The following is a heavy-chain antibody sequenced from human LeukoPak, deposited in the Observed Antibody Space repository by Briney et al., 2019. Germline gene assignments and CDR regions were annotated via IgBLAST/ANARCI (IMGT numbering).Heavy chain of an antibody. D-gene: IGHD5-24*01. J-gene: IGHJ4*02. CDR3: ASQRWLQSSFDY. Sequence: GGSLRLSCAASGFTFSSYSMNWVRQAPGKGLEWVSSISSSSSYIYYADSVKGRFTISRDNAKNTLYLQMNSLRAEDTAVYYCASQRWLQSSFDYWGQGTLVTVSS. CDR1: GFTFSSYS. CDR2: ISSSSSYI. V-gene: IGHV3-21*01.